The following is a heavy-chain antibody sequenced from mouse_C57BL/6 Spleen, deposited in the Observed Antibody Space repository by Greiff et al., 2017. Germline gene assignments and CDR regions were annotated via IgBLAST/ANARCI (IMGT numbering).Heavy chain of an antibody. V-gene: IGHV1-54*01. J-gene: IGHJ1*03. D-gene: IGHD1-1*01. Sequence: QVQLQQSGAELVRPGTSVKVSCKASGYAFTNYLIEWVKQRPGQGLEWIGVINPGSGGTNYNEKFKGKATLTADKSSSTAYMQLSSLTSEDSAVYFCARSNYYGSGTWYFDVWGTGTTVTVSS. CDR3: ARSNYYGSGTWYFDV. CDR1: GYAFTNYL. CDR2: INPGSGGT.